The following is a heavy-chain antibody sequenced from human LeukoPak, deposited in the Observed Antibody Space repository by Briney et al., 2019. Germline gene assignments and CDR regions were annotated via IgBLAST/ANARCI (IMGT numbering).Heavy chain of an antibody. D-gene: IGHD6-19*01. J-gene: IGHJ1*01. V-gene: IGHV1-2*02. Sequence: GASVKVSCKASGYSFTGYYLHWVRQAPGQGFGWMGWIQPNSGDTNYAQKFQGRVTMTRDTSISTAYMELSSLRSDDTAVYYCARLAAVPGWGQGTLVTVSS. CDR3: ARLAAVPG. CDR2: IQPNSGDT. CDR1: GYSFTGYY.